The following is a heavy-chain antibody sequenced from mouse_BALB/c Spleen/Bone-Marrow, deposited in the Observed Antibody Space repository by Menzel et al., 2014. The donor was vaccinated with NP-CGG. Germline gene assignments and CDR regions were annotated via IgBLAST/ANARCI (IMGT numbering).Heavy chain of an antibody. Sequence: QVQLQQSGAELMKPGASVKISCKATGYTFSTYWIEWVKQRPGHGLEWIGEVLPGSGSTNYNEKFKGKATFTADTSSNTAYIQLSSLTSEDSAVHYCARWGSSRAMDYWGQGTSVTVSS. CDR3: ARWGSSRAMDY. CDR1: GYTFSTYW. V-gene: IGHV1-9*01. D-gene: IGHD3-1*01. J-gene: IGHJ4*01. CDR2: VLPGSGST.